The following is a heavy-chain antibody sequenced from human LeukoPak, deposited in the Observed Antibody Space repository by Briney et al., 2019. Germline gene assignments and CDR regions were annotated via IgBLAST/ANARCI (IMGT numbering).Heavy chain of an antibody. D-gene: IGHD3-22*01. CDR2: ISSSSTYI. CDR1: GFTFSSYS. CDR3: ATPLDYYDRSDSHQGGD. Sequence: GGSLRLSCAASGFTFSSYSMNWVRQAPGEGLEWVSSISSSSTYIYYADSVKGRFTISRDNAKNSLYLQMNSLRAEDTAVYYCATPLDYYDRSDSHQGGDWGQGTLVTVSS. J-gene: IGHJ4*02. V-gene: IGHV3-21*04.